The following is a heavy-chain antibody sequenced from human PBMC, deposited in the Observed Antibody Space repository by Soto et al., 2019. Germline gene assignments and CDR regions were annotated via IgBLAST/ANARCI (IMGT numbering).Heavy chain of an antibody. J-gene: IGHJ4*02. V-gene: IGHV3-23*01. CDR1: GFTFSRYA. CDR2: ISISGGDT. Sequence: GGSLRLSCAASGFTFSRYAMSWVRQAPGKGLEWVSAISISGGDTYYADSVKGRFTISRDNSKNTLYLQMDSLRAEDTALYYCAKGFSRYFDSWGQGVLVTVSS. CDR3: AKGFSRYFDS. D-gene: IGHD2-2*01.